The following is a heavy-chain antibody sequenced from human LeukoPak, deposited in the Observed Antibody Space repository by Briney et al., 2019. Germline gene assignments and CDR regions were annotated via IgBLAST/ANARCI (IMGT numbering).Heavy chain of an antibody. V-gene: IGHV3-7*03. D-gene: IGHD3-16*01. CDR1: GLPFSSFW. CDR2: IKGDGSVK. CDR3: TRGGFGAHYYYYMDV. Sequence: GGSLRLSCAASGLPFSSFWMTWVCQAPGKGLEWVANIKGDGSVKNYVDSVKGRFTISRDNAKNSLYLQMNSLRAEDSALYYCTRGGFGAHYYYYMDVWGKGTTVTVSS. J-gene: IGHJ6*03.